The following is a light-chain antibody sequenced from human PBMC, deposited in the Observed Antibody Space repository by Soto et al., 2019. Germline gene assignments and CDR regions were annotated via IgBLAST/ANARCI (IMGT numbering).Light chain of an antibody. CDR2: DVS. J-gene: IGLJ1*01. Sequence: QSALTQPASVSGSPGQSITISCTGTSSDVGAYTFVSWYQQHPDKVPKLMIFDVSRRPSGVSDRFSGSKSGNTASLTISGLHPEDEADYYGGSYKRSSTHVFGSGTKVTAL. CDR3: GSYKRSSTHV. V-gene: IGLV2-14*03. CDR1: SSDVGAYTF.